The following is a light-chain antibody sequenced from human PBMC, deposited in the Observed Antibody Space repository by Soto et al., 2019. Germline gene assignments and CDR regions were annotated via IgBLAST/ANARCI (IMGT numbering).Light chain of an antibody. J-gene: IGKJ2*01. Sequence: EIVLTQSPGTLSLSPGERATLSCRASQSVRSSYVAWYHQKPSQPPRLLIFGASNRATGIPDRFSGSESVTDFTLTISGLQTEDVAVYYCQQYESSPYTFGQGTRVEIK. CDR2: GAS. CDR1: QSVRSSY. V-gene: IGKV3-20*01. CDR3: QQYESSPYT.